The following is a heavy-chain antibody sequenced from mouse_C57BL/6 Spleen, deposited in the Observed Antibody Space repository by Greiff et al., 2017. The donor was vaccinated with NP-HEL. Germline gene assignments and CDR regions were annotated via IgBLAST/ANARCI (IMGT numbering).Heavy chain of an antibody. J-gene: IGHJ3*01. D-gene: IGHD1-1*01. CDR1: GFTFTDYY. CDR2: IRNKANGYTT. V-gene: IGHV7-3*01. CDR3: ASLYYGTWFAY. Sequence: EVNLVESGGGLVQPGGSLSLSCAASGFTFTDYYMSWVRQPPGKALEWLGFIRNKANGYTTEYSASVKGRFTISRDNSQSILYLQMNALRDEDSATYYCASLYYGTWFAYWGQGTLVTVSA.